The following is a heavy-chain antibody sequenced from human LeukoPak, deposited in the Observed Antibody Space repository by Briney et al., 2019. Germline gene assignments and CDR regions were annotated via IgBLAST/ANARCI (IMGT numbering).Heavy chain of an antibody. D-gene: IGHD1-26*01. CDR3: ARDKIVGATFFDY. Sequence: QPGGSLRLSCAASGFTFSSHWMSWVRQAPGKGPEWVANIKQDGTEKYYVDSVKGRFTISRDNAKNALYLQMNNLRDEDTAVYYCARDKIVGATFFDYWGQGTLVTVSS. CDR1: GFTFSSHW. V-gene: IGHV3-7*01. J-gene: IGHJ4*02. CDR2: IKQDGTEK.